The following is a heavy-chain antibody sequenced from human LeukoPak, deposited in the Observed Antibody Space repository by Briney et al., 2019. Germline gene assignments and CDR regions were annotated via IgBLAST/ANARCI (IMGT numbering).Heavy chain of an antibody. CDR1: GGSISSYY. D-gene: IGHD3-9*01. Sequence: SETLSLTCTVSGGSISSYYWSWIRQPPGKGLEWIGYIYYSGSTNYNPSLKSRVTISVDTSKNQFSLKLSSVTAADTAVYYCAGSYFDWLLPFDYWGQGTLVTVSS. CDR2: IYYSGST. J-gene: IGHJ4*02. CDR3: AGSYFDWLLPFDY. V-gene: IGHV4-59*01.